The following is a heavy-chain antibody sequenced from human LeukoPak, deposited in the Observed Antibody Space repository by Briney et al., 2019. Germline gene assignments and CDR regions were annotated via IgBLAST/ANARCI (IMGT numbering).Heavy chain of an antibody. CDR3: AKARASNGDDSQNY. J-gene: IGHJ4*02. Sequence: PGGSLRLSCAASGFTFSSYAMSWVRQAPGKGLEWVSAVGGSGTFTVYADSVKGRFTISRDNSKNTLYLQMNSLRAEDTAVYYCAKARASNGDDSQNYWGQGTLVTVSS. CDR2: VGGSGTFT. V-gene: IGHV3-23*01. D-gene: IGHD4-17*01. CDR1: GFTFSSYA.